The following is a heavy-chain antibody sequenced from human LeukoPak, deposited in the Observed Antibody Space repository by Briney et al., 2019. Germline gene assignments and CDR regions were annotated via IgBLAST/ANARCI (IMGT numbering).Heavy chain of an antibody. Sequence: PSETLSLTCTVSGGSISSYYWSWIRQPPGKGLEWIGYIYYSGSTNYNPSLKSRVTISVDTSKNQFSLKLSSVTAADTAVYYCARLNWNYYFDYWGQGTLVTVS. CDR1: GGSISSYY. V-gene: IGHV4-59*08. CDR2: IYYSGST. D-gene: IGHD1-7*01. CDR3: ARLNWNYYFDY. J-gene: IGHJ4*02.